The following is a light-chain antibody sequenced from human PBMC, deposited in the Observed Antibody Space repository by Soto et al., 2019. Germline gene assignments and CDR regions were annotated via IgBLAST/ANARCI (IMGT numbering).Light chain of an antibody. CDR3: QHYNNWPYT. Sequence: EIVMTQSPATLSVSPGERATLSCRASQSVLTNLAWYQQKPGQAPRLLIYGVSTRATGVPARFSGTRSGTEFSLTISSLQSEDFAVYYCQHYNNWPYTFGQGTKLDI. J-gene: IGKJ2*01. V-gene: IGKV3-15*01. CDR1: QSVLTN. CDR2: GVS.